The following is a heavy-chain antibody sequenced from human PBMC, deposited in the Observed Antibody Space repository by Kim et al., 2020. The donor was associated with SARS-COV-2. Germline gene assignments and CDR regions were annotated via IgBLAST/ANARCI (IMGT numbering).Heavy chain of an antibody. CDR2: ISTSGSVT. D-gene: IGHD2-15*01. J-gene: IGHJ3*02. CDR3: VRGLHGGNTNDVLDI. CDR1: GFRFSDYY. V-gene: IGHV3-11*01. Sequence: GGSLRLSCVGSGFRFSDYYMGWNRQAPGKGLEWLSYISTSGSVTYYPDSVRGRFTISRDNARNSLYLQMNNLRAEDTAVYYCVRGLHGGNTNDVLDIWGHGTMVTVSS.